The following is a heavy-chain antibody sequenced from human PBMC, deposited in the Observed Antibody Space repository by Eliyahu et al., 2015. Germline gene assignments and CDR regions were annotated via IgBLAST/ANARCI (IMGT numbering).Heavy chain of an antibody. CDR1: GFTVNAHY. V-gene: IGHV3-53*01. CDR3: TRQMGLPIDC. Sequence: EVQLVESGGGVIQPGGSLRXSCAASGFTVNAHYMGWVRQAPGKGLEWVAIIYSVGDTYYADSVKGRFTISRDKSKNTLFLQMNSLRAEDTAVYYCTRQMGLPIDCWGQGTLVTVSS. CDR2: IYSVGDT. J-gene: IGHJ4*02. D-gene: IGHD2-8*01.